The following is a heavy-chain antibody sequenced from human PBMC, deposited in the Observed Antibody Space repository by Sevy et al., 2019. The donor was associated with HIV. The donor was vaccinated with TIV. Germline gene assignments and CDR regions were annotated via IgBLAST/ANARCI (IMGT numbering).Heavy chain of an antibody. J-gene: IGHJ3*02. CDR3: ATEGYTEAFDI. CDR2: FDPEDGET. CDR1: GYTLTELS. D-gene: IGHD1-1*01. Sequence: VSVKVSCKVSGYTLTELSMHWVRQAPGKGLEWMGGFDPEDGETIYAQRFQGRVSMTEDTSTDTAYMELTSLTSEDTAVYYCATEGYTEAFDIWGQGTMVTVSS. V-gene: IGHV1-24*01.